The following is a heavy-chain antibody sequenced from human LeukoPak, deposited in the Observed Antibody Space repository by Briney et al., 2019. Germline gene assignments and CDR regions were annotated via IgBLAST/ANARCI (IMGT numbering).Heavy chain of an antibody. CDR2: IYYSGST. CDR3: ARAFKAHYYDSSGSEFDY. CDR1: GGSISSGGYY. J-gene: IGHJ4*02. V-gene: IGHV4-31*03. D-gene: IGHD3-22*01. Sequence: SETLSLTCTVSGGSISSGGYYWSWIRQHPGKGLEWIAYIYYSGSTYYNPSLKSRVTISVDTSKNQFSLKLSSVTAADTAVYYCARAFKAHYYDSSGSEFDYWGQGTLVTVSS.